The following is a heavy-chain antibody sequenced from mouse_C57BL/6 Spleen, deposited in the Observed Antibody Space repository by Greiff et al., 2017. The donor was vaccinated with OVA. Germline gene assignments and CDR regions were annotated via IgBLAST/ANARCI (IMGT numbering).Heavy chain of an antibody. J-gene: IGHJ2*01. Sequence: VKQSCKASGYTFTSYWMQWVTQRPGQGLEWIGEIDPSDSYTNYNQKFKGKATLTVDTASSTAYMQLSSLTSEDSAVYYGARWEGLDYWGQGTTLTVSS. CDR1: GYTFTSYW. CDR3: ARWEGLDY. CDR2: IDPSDSYT. V-gene: IGHV1-50*01. D-gene: IGHD4-1*01.